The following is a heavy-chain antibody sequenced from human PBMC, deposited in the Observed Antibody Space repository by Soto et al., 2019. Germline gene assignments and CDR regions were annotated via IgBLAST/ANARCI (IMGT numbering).Heavy chain of an antibody. V-gene: IGHV3-48*03. CDR1: GFTFSSYE. CDR2: ISSSGSTI. D-gene: IGHD3-22*01. CDR3: ARVARYYYDSSGPNGY. J-gene: IGHJ4*02. Sequence: EVQLVESGGGLVQPGGSLRLSCAASGFTFSSYEMNWVRQAPGKGLEWVSYISSSGSTIYYADSVKGRFTISRDNAKNSLYPQMNSLRAEDTAVYYCARVARYYYDSSGPNGYWGQGTLVTVSS.